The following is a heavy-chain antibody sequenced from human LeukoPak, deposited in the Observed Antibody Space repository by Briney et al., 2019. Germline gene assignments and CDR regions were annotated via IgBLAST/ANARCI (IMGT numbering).Heavy chain of an antibody. D-gene: IGHD6-6*01. V-gene: IGHV3-23*01. Sequence: GASLIPSYAASGFPFSSYAMSWVRPTPGKGLEWVSGISGSGGSTSYADSVKGRFTISRDNSKNTLYLQMNSLRADDTALYHCAKGRFGSSYYFDYWGQGTLVTVSS. CDR1: GFPFSSYA. CDR3: AKGRFGSSYYFDY. J-gene: IGHJ4*02. CDR2: ISGSGGST.